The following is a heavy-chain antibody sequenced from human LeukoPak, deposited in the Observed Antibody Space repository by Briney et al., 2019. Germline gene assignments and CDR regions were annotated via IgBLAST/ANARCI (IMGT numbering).Heavy chain of an antibody. V-gene: IGHV1-18*01. CDR1: GYTFTSYG. D-gene: IGHD5-18*01. Sequence: ASVKVSCKASGYTFTSYGISWVRHAPGQGLEWMGWISAYNGNTNYAQKLQGRVTMTEDTSTDTAYMELSSLRSEDTAVYYCATSRRLPRDAFDIWGQGTMVTVSS. J-gene: IGHJ3*02. CDR3: ATSRRLPRDAFDI. CDR2: ISAYNGNT.